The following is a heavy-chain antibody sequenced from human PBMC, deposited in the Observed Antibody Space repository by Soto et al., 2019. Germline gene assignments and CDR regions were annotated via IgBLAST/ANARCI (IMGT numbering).Heavy chain of an antibody. D-gene: IGHD3-22*01. Sequence: GASVKVSCKASGYTFTSYGISWVRQAPGQGLEWMGWISAYNGNTNYAQKLQGRVTMTTDTSTSTAYMELRSLRSDDTAVYYCARDTLLNYYYDSSGLFDYWGQGTLVTVSS. CDR2: ISAYNGNT. CDR1: GYTFTSYG. CDR3: ARDTLLNYYYDSSGLFDY. J-gene: IGHJ4*02. V-gene: IGHV1-18*01.